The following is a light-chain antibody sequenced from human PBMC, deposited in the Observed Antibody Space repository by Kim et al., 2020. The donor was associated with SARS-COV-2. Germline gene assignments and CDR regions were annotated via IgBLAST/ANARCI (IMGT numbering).Light chain of an antibody. Sequence: VTPGQTASITCSGDKLGDKYVCWDQQKPGQSPVMVIYQDSKRPSGIPERFSGSNSGNTATLIISGTQAMDEADYYCQAWDSSTFYVFGTGTKVTVL. CDR3: QAWDSSTFYV. J-gene: IGLJ1*01. CDR2: QDS. V-gene: IGLV3-1*01. CDR1: KLGDKY.